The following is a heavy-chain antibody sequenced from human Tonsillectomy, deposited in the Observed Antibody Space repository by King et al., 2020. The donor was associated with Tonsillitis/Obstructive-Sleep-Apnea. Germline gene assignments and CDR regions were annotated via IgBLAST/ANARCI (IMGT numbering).Heavy chain of an antibody. D-gene: IGHD7-27*01. V-gene: IGHV3-11*01. Sequence: QLVQSGGGLVKPGGSLRLSCAASGFTFSDYYMSWIRQAPGKGLEWVSYISSSGTNIYYADTVKGRFTISRDNAKNSLYLQMNSLRAEDTAVYYDASRNWVDVFDSWGQGTMVTVSS. CDR2: ISSSGTNI. CDR3: ASRNWVDVFDS. CDR1: GFTFSDYY. J-gene: IGHJ3*02.